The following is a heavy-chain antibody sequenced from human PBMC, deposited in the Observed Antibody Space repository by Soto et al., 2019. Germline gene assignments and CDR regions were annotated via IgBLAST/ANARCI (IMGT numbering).Heavy chain of an antibody. J-gene: IGHJ5*02. CDR1: GYTFTSYG. CDR2: ISAYNGNT. Sequence: ASVKVSCKASGYTFTSYGISWVRQAPGQGLEWMGWISAYNGNTNYAQKLQGRVTMTTDTSTSTAYMELRSLRSDDTAVYYCARDALRFLEWLTMYNWFDPWGQGTLVTSPQ. V-gene: IGHV1-18*01. D-gene: IGHD3-3*01. CDR3: ARDALRFLEWLTMYNWFDP.